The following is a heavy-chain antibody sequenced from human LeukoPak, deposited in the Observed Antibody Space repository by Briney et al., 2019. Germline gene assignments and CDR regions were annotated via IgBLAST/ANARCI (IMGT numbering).Heavy chain of an antibody. CDR3: ARTRGVGATRDFDY. D-gene: IGHD1-26*01. CDR1: GFTFSSYS. CDR2: ISSSSSTI. J-gene: IGHJ4*02. Sequence: PGGSLRLSCAASGFTFSSYSMNWVRQAPGKGLEWVSYISSSSSTIYYADSVKGRFTISRDNAKNSLYLQMNSLRAEDTAVYYCARTRGVGATRDFDYWGQGTLVTVPS. V-gene: IGHV3-48*01.